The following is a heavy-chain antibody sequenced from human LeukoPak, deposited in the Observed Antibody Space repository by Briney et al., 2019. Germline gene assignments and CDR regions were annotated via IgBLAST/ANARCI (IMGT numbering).Heavy chain of an antibody. CDR2: IWYDGSNK. J-gene: IGHJ4*02. CDR3: ARDQSIEMATATDY. Sequence: GGSLRLSCAASGFTFSSYGMHWVRQAPGKGLEWVAVIWYDGSNKYYADSVKGRFTTSRDNSKNTLYLQMNSLRAEDTAVYYCARDQSIEMATATDYWGQGTLVTVSS. V-gene: IGHV3-33*01. CDR1: GFTFSSYG. D-gene: IGHD5-24*01.